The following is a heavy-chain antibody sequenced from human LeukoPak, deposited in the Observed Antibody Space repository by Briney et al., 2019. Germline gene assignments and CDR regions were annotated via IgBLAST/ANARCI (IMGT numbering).Heavy chain of an antibody. J-gene: IGHJ1*01. CDR1: GGSISSYY. Sequence: SETLSLTCTVSGGSISSYYWSWIRQPPGKGLEWIGYIYYSGSTNYNPSLKSRVTISVDTSKNQFSLKLSSVTAADTAVYYCARKYYYDSSGYHYGEYFQHWGQGTLVTVSS. D-gene: IGHD3-22*01. CDR2: IYYSGST. V-gene: IGHV4-59*12. CDR3: ARKYYYDSSGYHYGEYFQH.